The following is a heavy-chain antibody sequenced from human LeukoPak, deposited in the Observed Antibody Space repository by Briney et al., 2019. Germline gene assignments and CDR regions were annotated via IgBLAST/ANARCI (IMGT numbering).Heavy chain of an antibody. D-gene: IGHD1-1*01. V-gene: IGHV3-15*01. Sequence: EPGGSLRLSCAATGFTFSNVWMSWVRQAPGKGLEWVGRCKSTTSGGTTDYAAPVKGRFSISRDDSKNMLYLQMNSLKTEDTAVYHCATYNRKDAFDFWGRGTMVTVSS. CDR3: ATYNRKDAFDF. J-gene: IGHJ3*01. CDR2: CKSTTSGGTT. CDR1: GFTFSNVW.